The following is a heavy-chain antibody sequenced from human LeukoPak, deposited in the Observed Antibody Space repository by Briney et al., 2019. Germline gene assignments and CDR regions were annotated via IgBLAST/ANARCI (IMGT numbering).Heavy chain of an antibody. J-gene: IGHJ4*02. D-gene: IGHD6-19*01. CDR2: IYFSGST. Sequence: PSETLSLTCTVAGGSINGYYWSWLRQPPGKGLEWVGYIYFSGSTNYNPSLKSRVTISIDTSNNQFSLKLSSVTAADTAVYYCARHEAVAGSNFDYWGQGTLVTVSS. V-gene: IGHV4-59*08. CDR1: GGSINGYY. CDR3: ARHEAVAGSNFDY.